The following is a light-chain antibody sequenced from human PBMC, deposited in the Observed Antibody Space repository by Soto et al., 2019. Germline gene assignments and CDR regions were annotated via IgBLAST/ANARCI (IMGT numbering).Light chain of an antibody. CDR3: QSYDSSLSAYV. CDR1: SSNIGATYD. Sequence: QSVLTQPPSVSGAPGQRVTISCTGSSSNIGATYDVHWYQHLPGTAPKLLLYGNSNRPSGVPDRFSGSKSGTSASLAITGLQAEDEADYYCQSYDSSLSAYVFGTGTKLTVL. V-gene: IGLV1-40*01. CDR2: GNS. J-gene: IGLJ1*01.